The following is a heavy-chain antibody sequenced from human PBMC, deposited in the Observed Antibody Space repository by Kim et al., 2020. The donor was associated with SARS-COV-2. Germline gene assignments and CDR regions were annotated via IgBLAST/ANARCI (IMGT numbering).Heavy chain of an antibody. V-gene: IGHV4-59*01. J-gene: IGHJ6*01. CDR1: GGSISSYY. D-gene: IGHD5-18*01. CDR2: IYYSGST. Sequence: SETLSLTCTVSGGSISSYYWSWIRQPPGKGLEWIGYIYYSGSTNYNPSLKSRVTISVDTSKNQFSLKLSSVTAADTAVYYCARIHVDTAYYYYYGMDVWG. CDR3: ARIHVDTAYYYYYGMDV.